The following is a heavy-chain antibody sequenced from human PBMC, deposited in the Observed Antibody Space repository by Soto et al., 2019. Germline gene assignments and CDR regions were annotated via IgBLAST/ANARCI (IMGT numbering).Heavy chain of an antibody. D-gene: IGHD6-19*01. CDR2: IWYDGSNK. J-gene: IGHJ6*03. V-gene: IGHV3-33*01. CDR3: ARDRQLIAVAVSSYMDV. CDR1: GFTFSSYG. Sequence: GGSLRLSCAASGFTFSSYGMHWVRQAPGKGLEWVAVIWYDGSNKYYADSVKGRFTISRDNSKNTLYLQMNSLRAEDTAVYYCARDRQLIAVAVSSYMDVWGKGTTVTVSS.